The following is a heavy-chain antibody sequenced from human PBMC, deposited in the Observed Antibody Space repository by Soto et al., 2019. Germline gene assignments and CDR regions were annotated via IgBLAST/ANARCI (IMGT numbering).Heavy chain of an antibody. CDR3: ARGWSTVAFDI. D-gene: IGHD2-8*02. CDR2: IYSGGST. Sequence: EVQLVESGGGLVQPGGSLRLCCAASGFTVSSNYMSWVRQAPGKGLEWVSVIYSGGSTYYADSVKGRFTISRHNSKNTLYLQMNSLRAEDTAVYYCARGWSTVAFDIWGQGTMVTVSS. V-gene: IGHV3-53*04. CDR1: GFTVSSNY. J-gene: IGHJ3*02.